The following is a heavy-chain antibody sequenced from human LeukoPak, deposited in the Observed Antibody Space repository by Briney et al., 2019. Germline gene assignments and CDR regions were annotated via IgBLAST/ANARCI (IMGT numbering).Heavy chain of an antibody. CDR3: AKAESKYYYDSREFDP. D-gene: IGHD3-22*01. Sequence: GGSLRLSCAASGFTFSSYAISWVRQAPGKGLEWVSAISGSGGSTYYADSVKGRFTISRDNSKNTLYLQMNSLRAEDTAVYYCAKAESKYYYDSREFDPWGQGTLVTVSS. CDR2: ISGSGGST. V-gene: IGHV3-23*01. CDR1: GFTFSSYA. J-gene: IGHJ5*02.